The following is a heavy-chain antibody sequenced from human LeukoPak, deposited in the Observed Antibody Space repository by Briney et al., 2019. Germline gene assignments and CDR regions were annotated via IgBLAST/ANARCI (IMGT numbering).Heavy chain of an antibody. J-gene: IGHJ3*02. CDR1: GFTFRSYG. V-gene: IGHV3-21*01. D-gene: IGHD2-2*01. CDR2: ISSNSDYI. Sequence: PGGSLRLSCAASGFTFRSYGMNWVRQAPGTGLKWVSSISSNSDYIYYADSVKGRFTISRDNAKNSLYLQMNSLRAEDSAVYYCAKDVVSTSWLDAFDMWGQGTMVTVSS. CDR3: AKDVVSTSWLDAFDM.